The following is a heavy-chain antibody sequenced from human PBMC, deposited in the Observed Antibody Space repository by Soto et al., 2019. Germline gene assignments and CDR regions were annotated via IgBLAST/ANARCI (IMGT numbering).Heavy chain of an antibody. CDR3: AKEIVGAINY. J-gene: IGHJ4*02. Sequence: GGSLRLSCAASGFTFEDYAIHWVRQAPGKGLEWVSGISWNSGKIGYADSVKGRFTISRDNVNNSLDLQMNNLRPEDTALYYCAKEIVGAINYWGQGSLVTVSS. V-gene: IGHV3-9*01. CDR2: ISWNSGKI. D-gene: IGHD1-26*01. CDR1: GFTFEDYA.